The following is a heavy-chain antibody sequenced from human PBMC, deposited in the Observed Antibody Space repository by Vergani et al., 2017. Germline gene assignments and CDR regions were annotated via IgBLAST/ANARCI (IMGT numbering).Heavy chain of an antibody. CDR1: GGSISSGGYY. Sequence: QVQLQESGPGLVKPSQTLSLTCTVSGGSISSGGYYWSWIRQHPGKGLEWIGYIYYSGSTYYNPSLKSRVTISVDTSKNQFSLKLSAVTAADTAVYYCARGRIAAAGHYYYYMDVWGKGTTVTVSS. D-gene: IGHD6-13*01. CDR3: ARGRIAAAGHYYYYMDV. J-gene: IGHJ6*03. CDR2: IYYSGST. V-gene: IGHV4-31*03.